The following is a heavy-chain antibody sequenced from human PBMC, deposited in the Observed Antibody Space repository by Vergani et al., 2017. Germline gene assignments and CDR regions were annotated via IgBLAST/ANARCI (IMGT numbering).Heavy chain of an antibody. D-gene: IGHD1-26*01. J-gene: IGHJ4*02. CDR2: ISWHSGSI. Sequence: EVQLVESGGGLVQPGRSLRLSCAAAGFTFDDYAMHWVRQAPGKGLEWVSGISWHSGSIGYADSVKGRFTISRDNAKNSLYLKMISLRAEDTALDYCAKDKAGIVGAALDCWGQGTLVTVSS. CDR1: GFTFDDYA. CDR3: AKDKAGIVGAALDC. V-gene: IGHV3-9*01.